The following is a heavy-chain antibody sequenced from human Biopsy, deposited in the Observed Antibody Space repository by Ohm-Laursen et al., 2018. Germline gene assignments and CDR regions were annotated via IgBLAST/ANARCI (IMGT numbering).Heavy chain of an antibody. CDR3: ARHPTGFWFDP. Sequence: GTLSLTCPVSGGSVSSNVAYWAWIRQPPGKGLESIGSIFYSGITYYNPSLQSRVTMSVDTSKNQFSLNLTSVTAADTAVYYRARHPTGFWFDPWGQGTLVIVSS. CDR1: GGSVSSNVAY. V-gene: IGHV4-39*01. CDR2: IFYSGIT. J-gene: IGHJ5*02.